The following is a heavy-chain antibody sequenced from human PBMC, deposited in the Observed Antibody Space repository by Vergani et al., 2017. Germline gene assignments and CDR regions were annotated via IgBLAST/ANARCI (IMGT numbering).Heavy chain of an antibody. Sequence: EVDLVESGGGLAQPGGSLRLSCEASGITFWKFGMHWVRQGPGKGLEWVSGISWNSGAVDYADSVRGRFTISRDNAKNSLFLEMNSLRFEDTAVYYCAKDSSGWYSVFWYFDLWGRGTLVTVSS. V-gene: IGHV3-9*01. CDR1: GITFWKFG. J-gene: IGHJ2*01. CDR3: AKDSSGWYSVFWYFDL. D-gene: IGHD6-19*01. CDR2: ISWNSGAV.